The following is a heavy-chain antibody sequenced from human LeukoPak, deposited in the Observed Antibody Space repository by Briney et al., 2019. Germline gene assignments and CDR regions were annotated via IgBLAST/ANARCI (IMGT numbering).Heavy chain of an antibody. D-gene: IGHD4-23*01. V-gene: IGHV1-18*04. CDR2: ISTFNGNT. CDR3: ARRHLIGNGYFDH. Sequence: GASVTVSCKPSGYTFTGYYMHWVRQAPRQGLAWLGWISTFNGNTNYAQRLQDRVTMTTDTSTNTAYLELRRLRSDDTALYYCARRHLIGNGYFDHWGQGSLVAVSS. CDR1: GYTFTGYY. J-gene: IGHJ4*02.